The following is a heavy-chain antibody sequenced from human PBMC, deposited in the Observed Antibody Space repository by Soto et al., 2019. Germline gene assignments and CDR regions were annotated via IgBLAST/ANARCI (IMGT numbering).Heavy chain of an antibody. D-gene: IGHD2-15*01. CDR1: GFTFSSYG. CDR3: ARDGYCSGGSCYSRGNEY. J-gene: IGHJ4*02. Sequence: QVQLVESGGGVVQPGRSLRLSCAASGFTFSSYGMHWVRQAPGKGLEWVAVIWYDGSNKYYADSVKGRFTISRDNSKNTLYWQMNSLRAEDTGVYYCARDGYCSGGSCYSRGNEYWGQGTLVTVSS. CDR2: IWYDGSNK. V-gene: IGHV3-33*01.